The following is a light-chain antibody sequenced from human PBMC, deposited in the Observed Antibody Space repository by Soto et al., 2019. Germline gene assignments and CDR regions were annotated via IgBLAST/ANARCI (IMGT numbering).Light chain of an antibody. CDR3: GSYTSTDTPFV. CDR2: EVN. Sequence: QSVLAQPSSVSGSPGQSSTISCTGTSTDVGGYNYVSWYQHHPGKGPKLIIYEVNNRPSGVSDRFSGSKSGNKASLTISNLEAEDESDYYCGSYTSTDTPFVFGTGTK. V-gene: IGLV2-14*01. CDR1: STDVGGYNY. J-gene: IGLJ1*01.